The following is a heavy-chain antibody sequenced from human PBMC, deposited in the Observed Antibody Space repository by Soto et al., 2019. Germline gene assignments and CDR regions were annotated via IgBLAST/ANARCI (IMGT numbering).Heavy chain of an antibody. CDR3: ARGYTMVRGVILDAFDI. Sequence: EVQLVESGGGLVQPGGSLRLSCAASGFTISSYDMDWVRQATGKGLEWVSVVGTAGDTYYQGSVKGRFTISRENAKNSLYLQMNSLRAGDTAVYYCARGYTMVRGVILDAFDIWGQGTMVTVFS. V-gene: IGHV3-13*01. D-gene: IGHD3-10*01. CDR2: VGTAGDT. J-gene: IGHJ3*02. CDR1: GFTISSYD.